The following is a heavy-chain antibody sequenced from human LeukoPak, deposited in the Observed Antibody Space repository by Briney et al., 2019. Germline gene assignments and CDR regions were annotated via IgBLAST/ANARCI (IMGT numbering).Heavy chain of an antibody. CDR2: IYYSGST. V-gene: IGHV4-61*01. D-gene: IGHD3-22*01. CDR1: GGSVSSGSYY. Sequence: SETLSLTCTVSGGSVSSGSYYWRWIRQPPGKGLEWIGYIYYSGSTNYNPSLKSRVTISVDTTKNQFSLKLSSVTAADTAVYYCASRIRNDYYDSSGYYPDYWGQGTLVTVSS. J-gene: IGHJ4*02. CDR3: ASRIRNDYYDSSGYYPDY.